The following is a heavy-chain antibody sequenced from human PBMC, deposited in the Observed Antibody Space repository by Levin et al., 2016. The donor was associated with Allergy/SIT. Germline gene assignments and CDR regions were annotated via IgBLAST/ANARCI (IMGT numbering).Heavy chain of an antibody. J-gene: IGHJ4*02. D-gene: IGHD3-3*01. CDR1: GFTFSSYA. CDR2: ISGSGGST. V-gene: IGHV3-23*01. Sequence: GESLKISCAASGFTFSSYAMSWVRQAPGKGLEWVSAISGSGGSTYYADSVKGRFTISRDNSKNTLYLQMNSLRAEDTAVYYCAKIGDFGDSVLRFLEWLQLWDDWGQGTLVTVSS. CDR3: AKIGDFGDSVLRFLEWLQLWDD.